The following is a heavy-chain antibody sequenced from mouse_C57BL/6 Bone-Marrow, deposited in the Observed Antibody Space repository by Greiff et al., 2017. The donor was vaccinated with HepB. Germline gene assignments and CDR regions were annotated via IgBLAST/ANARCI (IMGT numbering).Heavy chain of an antibody. Sequence: EVKLQESGAELVRPGASVKLSCTASGFNIKDDYMHWVKQRPEQGLEWIGWIDPENGDTEYASKFQGKATITADTSSNTAYLQLSSLTSEDTAVYYCTTRWLLVDYWGQGTTLTVSS. D-gene: IGHD2-3*01. CDR1: GFNIKDDY. CDR2: IDPENGDT. J-gene: IGHJ2*01. V-gene: IGHV14-4*01. CDR3: TTRWLLVDY.